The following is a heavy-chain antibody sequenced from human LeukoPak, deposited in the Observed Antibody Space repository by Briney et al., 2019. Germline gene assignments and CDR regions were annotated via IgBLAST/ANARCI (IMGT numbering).Heavy chain of an antibody. CDR2: VYHTGST. V-gene: IGHV4-61*01. D-gene: IGHD6-19*01. CDR3: ARGFASGWYSRYDP. Sequence: PSETLSLTCTVSGDPVSRGSYYWSWIRQPPGKELEWIGYVYHTGSTNYNPSLKSRVTISVDTPKNEFSLKMTSVTAADTAVYYCARGFASGWYSRYDPWGQGTLVTVSS. J-gene: IGHJ5*02. CDR1: GDPVSRGSYY.